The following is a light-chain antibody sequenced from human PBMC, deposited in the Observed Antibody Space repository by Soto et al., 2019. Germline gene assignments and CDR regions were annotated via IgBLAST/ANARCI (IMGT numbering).Light chain of an antibody. J-gene: IGLJ1*01. V-gene: IGLV2-8*01. CDR3: NSYTSSNTYV. CDR2: EVV. Sequence: QSVLTQPPSASGSPGQSVTISCTGTKNDIGVYDFVSWYQHHPGKAPRLIIYEVVQRPSGVPDRFSGSKSGNTASLTVSGLQAADEADYYCNSYTSSNTYVFGSGTEVT. CDR1: KNDIGVYDF.